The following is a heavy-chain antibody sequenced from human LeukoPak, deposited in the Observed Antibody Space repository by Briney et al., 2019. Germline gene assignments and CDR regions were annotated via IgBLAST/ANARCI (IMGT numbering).Heavy chain of an antibody. CDR3: AKDFQGSFCGRDCYFGDY. J-gene: IGHJ4*02. V-gene: IGHV3-23*01. CDR1: GLTFSSHW. D-gene: IGHD2-21*02. CDR2: ITGSGGST. Sequence: GGSLRLSCAASGLTFSSHWMHWVRQAPGKGLEWVSVITGSGGSTYYADSVKGRFTISRDNSKNTLFLQMNSLRADDTAVYYCAKDFQGSFCGRDCYFGDYWGQGTLVTVSS.